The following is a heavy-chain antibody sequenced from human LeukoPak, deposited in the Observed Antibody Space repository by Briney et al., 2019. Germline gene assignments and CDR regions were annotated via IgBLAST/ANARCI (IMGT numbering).Heavy chain of an antibody. Sequence: GASVKVSCKASGYIFTSYYIHWVRQAPGQGLEWMGIIRPSGGGASYPQNFQGRVTMTMDMSASTVHMELSSLTSEDTAMYYCAREPPESFRFDYWGQGAPVTVSS. CDR3: AREPPESFRFDY. J-gene: IGHJ4*02. CDR1: GYIFTSYY. V-gene: IGHV1-46*01. CDR2: IRPSGGGA. D-gene: IGHD3-16*02.